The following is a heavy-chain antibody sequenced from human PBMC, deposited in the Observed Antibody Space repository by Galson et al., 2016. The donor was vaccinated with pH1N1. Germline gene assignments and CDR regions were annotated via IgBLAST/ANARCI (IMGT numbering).Heavy chain of an antibody. CDR3: ARDYRGSSGRKYDYYMDV. CDR2: ISGSGAYT. V-gene: IGHV3-23*01. CDR1: GFTFSNHG. J-gene: IGHJ6*03. Sequence: SLRLSCAASGFTFSNHGMTWVRQAPGKGLDWVSTISGSGAYTYYTGSVRGRFTLSRDNSKNTLYLPMNSLRAEETAAYYCARDYRGSSGRKYDYYMDVWGKGTTVTVSS. D-gene: IGHD6-19*01.